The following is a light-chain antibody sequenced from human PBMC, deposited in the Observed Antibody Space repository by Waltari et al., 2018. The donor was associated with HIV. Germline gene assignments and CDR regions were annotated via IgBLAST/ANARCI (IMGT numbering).Light chain of an antibody. CDR1: SSDVGAYHF. CDR2: EVS. CDR3: ISFTTSTTWV. V-gene: IGLV2-14*01. J-gene: IGLJ3*02. Sequence: QSALTQPASVSGSPGQSIAISCTGTSSDVGAYHFVSWYQQHPGKVPKVIISEVSNRPSGVADRFSGSKSGNMASLTISGLQAEDEAVYYCISFTTSTTWVFGGGTKLTVL.